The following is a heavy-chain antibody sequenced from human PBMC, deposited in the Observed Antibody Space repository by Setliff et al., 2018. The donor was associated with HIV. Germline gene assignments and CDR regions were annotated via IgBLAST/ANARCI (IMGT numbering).Heavy chain of an antibody. CDR3: ARSFWSAFSAYNYYIDV. V-gene: IGHV4-59*11. CDR1: GGSISGHY. CDR2: ISYSVDT. J-gene: IGHJ6*03. D-gene: IGHD3-3*01. Sequence: SETLSLTCTVSGGSISGHYWSWIRQPPGKGLEWIGYISYSVDTDDVNPSLESRVSISGDTSKNQFSLNLSSVTAADTAVYYCARSFWSAFSAYNYYIDVWGKGTTVTVSS.